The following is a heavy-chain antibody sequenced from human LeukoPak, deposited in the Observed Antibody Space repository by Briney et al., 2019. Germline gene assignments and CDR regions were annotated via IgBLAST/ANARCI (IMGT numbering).Heavy chain of an antibody. CDR1: GYSFTSYW. CDR2: IYPGDSDT. J-gene: IGHJ5*02. Sequence: GESLKISCKGSGYSFTSYWIGWVRQMPGKGLEWMGIIYPGDSDTRYSPSFQGQVTISADKSISTAYLQRSSLKASDTAMYYCARQYYDFWSGYYGWFDPWGQGTLVTVSS. V-gene: IGHV5-51*01. D-gene: IGHD3-3*01. CDR3: ARQYYDFWSGYYGWFDP.